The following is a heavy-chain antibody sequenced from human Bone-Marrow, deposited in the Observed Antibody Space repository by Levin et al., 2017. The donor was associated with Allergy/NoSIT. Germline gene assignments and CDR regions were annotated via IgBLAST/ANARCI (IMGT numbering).Heavy chain of an antibody. CDR1: GGSISRSNW. D-gene: IGHD6-19*01. CDR2: IYHSGST. CDR3: ARGHSVAVAGYSFDS. Sequence: SQTLSLTCAVSGGSISRSNWWSWVRQPPGKGLERIGEIYHSGSTNYNPSLKSRVTISLDKSKNQFSLKLSSVTAADTAVYYCARGHSVAVAGYSFDSWGQGTPVTVSS. J-gene: IGHJ4*02. V-gene: IGHV4-4*02.